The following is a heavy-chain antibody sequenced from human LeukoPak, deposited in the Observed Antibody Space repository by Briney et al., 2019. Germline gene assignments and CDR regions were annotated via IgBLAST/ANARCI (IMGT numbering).Heavy chain of an antibody. J-gene: IGHJ6*03. CDR3: GRDALVGYFSYYYMDV. CDR2: ISNSGST. CDR1: GGSISSHY. V-gene: IGHV4-59*11. D-gene: IGHD2-15*01. Sequence: SETLSLTCTVSGGSISSHYWTWIRQSPVKGLEWIGDISNSGSTSYNPSLKSRVTISIDTSKNQFSLKLSYVTAADTAVYYCGRDALVGYFSYYYMDVWGKGTTVTVSS.